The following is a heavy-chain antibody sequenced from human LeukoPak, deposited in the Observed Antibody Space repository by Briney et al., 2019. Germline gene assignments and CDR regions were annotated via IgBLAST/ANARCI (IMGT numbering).Heavy chain of an antibody. CDR3: ARLGYSSGWSVGGIDY. D-gene: IGHD6-19*01. CDR2: INHSGST. CDR1: GGSFSGYY. Sequence: SETLSLTCAVYGGSFSGYYWSWIRQPPGKGLEWIGEINHSGSTNYNPSLKSRVTISVDTSKNQFSLKLSSVTAADTAVYYCARLGYSSGWSVGGIDYWGQGTLVTVSS. J-gene: IGHJ4*02. V-gene: IGHV4-34*01.